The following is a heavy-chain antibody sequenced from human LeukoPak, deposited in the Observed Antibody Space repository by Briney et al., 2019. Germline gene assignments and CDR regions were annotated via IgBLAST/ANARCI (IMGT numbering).Heavy chain of an antibody. CDR1: NYTFTGHG. D-gene: IGHD1-26*01. Sequence: GASVKVSCKASNYTFTGHGISWVRQAPGQGLEWMGWISAYNGNTNYAQKFQGGVSMTTDASTSTAYMEVRSLRSDDTAVYYCARVLHRGGTLRTPCYGMDVWGQGTTVTVSS. V-gene: IGHV1-18*01. CDR3: ARVLHRGGTLRTPCYGMDV. J-gene: IGHJ6*02. CDR2: ISAYNGNT.